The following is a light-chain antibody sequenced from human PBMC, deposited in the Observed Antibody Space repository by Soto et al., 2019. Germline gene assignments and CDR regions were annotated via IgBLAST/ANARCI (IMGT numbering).Light chain of an antibody. J-gene: IGLJ2*01. CDR1: SSNIGGGYD. CDR3: QSYDSRRSGSKVV. CDR2: GSN. Sequence: QAVVTQPPSVSGAPGQAVTFSCTGSSSNIGGGYDVHWYQLLPGAAPKLLIYGSNKRPSGVPDRFSGSRSPTSASLAITGLQAEDEAVYYCQSYDSRRSGSKVVFGGGTKLTVL. V-gene: IGLV1-40*01.